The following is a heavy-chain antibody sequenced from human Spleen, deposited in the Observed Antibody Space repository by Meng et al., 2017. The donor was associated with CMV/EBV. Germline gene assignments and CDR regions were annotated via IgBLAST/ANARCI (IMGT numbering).Heavy chain of an antibody. V-gene: IGHV6-1*01. D-gene: IGHD5-18*01. Sequence: LRLSCAISGDSVSSNSAAWNWIRQSPSRGLEWLGRTYYRSKWYKDYAVSVKSRITINPDTSKNQFSLHLNSVTPEDTAVYYCARDRGYSYGYEDWGQGTLVTVSS. CDR2: TYYRSKWYK. CDR3: ARDRGYSYGYED. J-gene: IGHJ4*02. CDR1: GDSVSSNSAA.